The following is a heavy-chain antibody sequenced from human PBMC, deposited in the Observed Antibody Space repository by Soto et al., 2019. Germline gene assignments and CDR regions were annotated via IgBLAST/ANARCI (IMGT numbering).Heavy chain of an antibody. D-gene: IGHD3-10*01. CDR1: GGSISSYY. J-gene: IGHJ4*02. CDR2: IYYSGST. Sequence: SETLSLTXTVSGGSISSYYWSWIRQPPGKGLEWIGYIYYSGSTNYNPSLKSRVTISVDTSKNQFSLKLSSVTAADTAVYYCARESGGPFDYWGQGTLVTVSS. V-gene: IGHV4-59*01. CDR3: ARESGGPFDY.